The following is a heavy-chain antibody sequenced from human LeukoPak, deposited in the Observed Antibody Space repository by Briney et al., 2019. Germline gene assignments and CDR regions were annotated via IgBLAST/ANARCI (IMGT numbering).Heavy chain of an antibody. J-gene: IGHJ5*02. V-gene: IGHV3-11*04. D-gene: IGHD6-6*01. CDR2: ISSSGSTI. CDR1: GGSFSGYY. Sequence: LSLTCAVYGGSFSGYYWSWVRQAPGKGLEWVSYISSSGSTIYYADSVKGRFTISRDNAKNSLYLQMNSLRAEDTAVYYCARDLARSSGWFDPWGQGTLVTVSS. CDR3: ARDLARSSGWFDP.